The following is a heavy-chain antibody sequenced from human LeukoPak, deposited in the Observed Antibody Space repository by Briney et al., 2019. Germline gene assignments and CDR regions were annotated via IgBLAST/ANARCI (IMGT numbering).Heavy chain of an antibody. CDR2: ISFDGKNK. Sequence: PGGSLRLSCEASGFTLGKYAMHWVRQAPGKGLEWVTNISFDGKNKHYVGSVKGRFAISRDNSKNTLYLQMSTLRPEDTAVYYCTRGPATDYYDTSGYCDYWGQGTLVSVSS. D-gene: IGHD3-22*01. J-gene: IGHJ4*02. CDR3: TRGPATDYYDTSGYCDY. CDR1: GFTLGKYA. V-gene: IGHV3-30*15.